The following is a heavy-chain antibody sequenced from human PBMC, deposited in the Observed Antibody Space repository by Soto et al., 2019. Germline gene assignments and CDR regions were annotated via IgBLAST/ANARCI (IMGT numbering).Heavy chain of an antibody. Sequence: ASVKVSCKASGYTFTGYYMHWVRQAPGQGLEWMGWINPNSGGTRYPQKFQGRVTMTRDTSISTVYMALTRLRSDDTAVYYCARDLARGGGSSSFAYCGQVNLVTVSS. CDR3: ARDLARGGGSSSFAY. D-gene: IGHD1-26*01. V-gene: IGHV1-2*02. CDR1: GYTFTGYY. J-gene: IGHJ4*02. CDR2: INPNSGGT.